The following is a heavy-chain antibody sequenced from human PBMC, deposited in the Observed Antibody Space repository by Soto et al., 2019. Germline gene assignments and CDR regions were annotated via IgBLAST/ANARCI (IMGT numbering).Heavy chain of an antibody. V-gene: IGHV1-3*01. CDR1: GYTFTSYA. CDR3: ARDDSYSSGPPRFDP. CDR2: INAGNGNT. D-gene: IGHD6-19*01. Sequence: QVQLVQSGAEVKKPGASVKVSCKASGYTFTSYAMHWVRQAPGQRLEWMGWINAGNGNTKYSQKFQGRVTITRDTSASTAYMELSSLRSEDTAVYYCARDDSYSSGPPRFDPWGQGTLVTVSS. J-gene: IGHJ5*02.